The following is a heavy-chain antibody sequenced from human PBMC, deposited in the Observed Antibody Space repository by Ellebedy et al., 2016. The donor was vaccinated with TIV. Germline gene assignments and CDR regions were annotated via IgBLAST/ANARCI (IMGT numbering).Heavy chain of an antibody. CDR1: GFTFSNAW. J-gene: IGHJ4*02. D-gene: IGHD1-26*01. CDR2: IKSKTDGGTT. V-gene: IGHV3-15*01. Sequence: GESLKISXAASGFTFSNAWMSWVRQAPGKGLEWVGRIKSKTDGGTTDYAAPVKGRFTISRDDSKNTLYLQMNSLKTEDTAAYYCTTDPIVGATPNDYWGQGTLVTVSS. CDR3: TTDPIVGATPNDY.